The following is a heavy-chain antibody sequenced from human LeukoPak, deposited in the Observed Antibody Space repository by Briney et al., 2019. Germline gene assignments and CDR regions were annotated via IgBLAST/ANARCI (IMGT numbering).Heavy chain of an antibody. CDR3: AKDLDIVATITGN. V-gene: IGHV3-23*01. CDR2: VSGSGGST. CDR1: GFTFSSYA. J-gene: IGHJ4*02. Sequence: GGSLRLSCAASGFTFSSYAMSWVRQAPGKGLEGVSGVSGSGGSTYYADSVKGRFTISRDNSKNTLYLQMNSRRAENTAVYYCAKDLDIVATITGNWGQGTLVTVSS. D-gene: IGHD5-12*01.